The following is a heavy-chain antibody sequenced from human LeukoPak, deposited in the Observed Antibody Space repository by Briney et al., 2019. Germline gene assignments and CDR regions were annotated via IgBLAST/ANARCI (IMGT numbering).Heavy chain of an antibody. CDR2: ISSSGSTI. CDR1: EFTFSSYW. Sequence: GGSLRLSCAASEFTFSSYWMTWVRQAPGKGLEWVSYISSSGSTIYYADSVKGRFTISRDNAKNSLYLQMNSLRAEDTAVYYCASSSIQLWCFNYWGQGTLVTVSS. D-gene: IGHD5-18*01. J-gene: IGHJ4*02. CDR3: ASSSIQLWCFNY. V-gene: IGHV3-48*04.